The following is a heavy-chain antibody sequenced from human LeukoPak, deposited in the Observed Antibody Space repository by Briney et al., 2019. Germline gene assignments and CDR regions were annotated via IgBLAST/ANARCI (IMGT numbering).Heavy chain of an antibody. V-gene: IGHV3-7*01. CDR1: GFTFSSYW. CDR2: IKQDGSEK. J-gene: IGHJ4*02. D-gene: IGHD5-24*01. CDR3: ARGGDGYNSVDFDY. Sequence: GGSLRLSCAASGFTFSSYWMSWVRQAPGKGLEWVANIKQDGSEKYYVDSVKGRLTISRDNAKNSLYLQMNSLRAEDTAVYYCARGGDGYNSVDFDYWGQGTLVTVSS.